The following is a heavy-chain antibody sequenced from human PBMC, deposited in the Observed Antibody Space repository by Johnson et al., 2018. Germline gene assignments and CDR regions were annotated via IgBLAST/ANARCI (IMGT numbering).Heavy chain of an antibody. Sequence: QLVESGGGLVQPGRSLRLSCVASGFPFDDYAMHWVRQAPGKGLEWVAVISYDGSNKYYADSVKGRFTISRDNSNDTLSLQMVSLRAEDTAVYYCAKDRTGNWHGHFQYWGQGTLVTVSA. J-gene: IGHJ1*01. V-gene: IGHV3-30*04. CDR2: ISYDGSNK. CDR1: GFPFDDYA. D-gene: IGHD5-24*01. CDR3: AKDRTGNWHGHFQY.